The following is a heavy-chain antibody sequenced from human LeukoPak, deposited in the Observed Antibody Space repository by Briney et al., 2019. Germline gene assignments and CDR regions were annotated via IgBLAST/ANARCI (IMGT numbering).Heavy chain of an antibody. J-gene: IGHJ4*02. CDR1: GNSFTNYN. CDR2: INPSGGST. V-gene: IGHV1-46*01. D-gene: IGHD2-2*01. Sequence: GASVKVSCKASGNSFTNYNMHWVRQAPGQGLEWMGIINPSGGSTNYAQKFQGRVTMTRDTSTSTVYMELSSLRSEDAAVYYCARLGYCSSTSCQWGQGTLVTVSS. CDR3: ARLGYCSSTSCQ.